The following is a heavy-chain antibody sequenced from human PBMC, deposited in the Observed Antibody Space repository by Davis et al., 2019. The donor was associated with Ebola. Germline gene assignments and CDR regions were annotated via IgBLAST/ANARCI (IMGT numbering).Heavy chain of an antibody. J-gene: IGHJ5*02. CDR3: ARAPTTVTRKNWFDP. CDR2: INPSGGST. V-gene: IGHV1-46*01. D-gene: IGHD4-17*01. Sequence: ASVKVSCKASGHTFTSYYIHWVRQAPGQGLEWMGMINPSGGSTKYAQKFQGRVTITRDTSASTAYMELRSLRSDDTAVYYCARAPTTVTRKNWFDPWGQGTLVTVSS. CDR1: GHTFTSYY.